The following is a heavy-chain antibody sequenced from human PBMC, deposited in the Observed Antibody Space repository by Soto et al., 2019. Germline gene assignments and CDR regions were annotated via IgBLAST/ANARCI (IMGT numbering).Heavy chain of an antibody. Sequence: LRVSFEASGFIFSRYGVHWVRQAPGKGLEWVAVISHDGSNKDYAESVKGRFIISRDKSENTLYLQMNSLRAEDTAVYYCAKDLGSGKPYYYYAMDVWGQGTTVTVSS. V-gene: IGHV3-30*18. J-gene: IGHJ6*02. D-gene: IGHD3-10*01. CDR3: AKDLGSGKPYYYYAMDV. CDR2: ISHDGSNK. CDR1: GFIFSRYG.